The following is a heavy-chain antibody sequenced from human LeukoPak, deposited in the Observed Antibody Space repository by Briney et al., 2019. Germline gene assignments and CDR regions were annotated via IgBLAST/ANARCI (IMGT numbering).Heavy chain of an antibody. CDR1: GFTFSSYG. J-gene: IGHJ6*03. Sequence: GGSLRLSCAASGFTFSSYGMHWVRQAPGKGLEWVAVISYDGSNKYYADSVKGRFTISRDNSKNTLYLRMNSLRAEDTAVYYCAKDFYYYDSSGYYPHYYYYYMDVWGKGTTVTVSS. CDR3: AKDFYYYDSSGYYPHYYYYYMDV. CDR2: ISYDGSNK. D-gene: IGHD3-22*01. V-gene: IGHV3-30*18.